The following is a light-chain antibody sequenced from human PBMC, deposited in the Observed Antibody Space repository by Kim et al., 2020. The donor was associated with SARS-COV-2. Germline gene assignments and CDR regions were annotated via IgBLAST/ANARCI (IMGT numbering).Light chain of an antibody. CDR3: QAWDSSTHNYV. J-gene: IGLJ1*01. Sequence: PGQTASIPCSGEKFRAKAVSWYQKKQGQAPVVVISQDSQRPSGVPARFSASNAGNTATLTISGTQAMDEADYYSQAWDSSTHNYVFGAGTKVTVL. V-gene: IGLV3-1*01. CDR1: KFRAKA. CDR2: QDS.